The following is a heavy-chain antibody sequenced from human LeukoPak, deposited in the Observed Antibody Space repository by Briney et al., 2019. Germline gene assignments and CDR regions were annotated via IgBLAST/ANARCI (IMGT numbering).Heavy chain of an antibody. J-gene: IGHJ4*02. Sequence: GGSLRLSCAASGFTFSSYGMHWVRQAPGKGPEWVALIWYDGSNKYYADSVKGRLTISRDNSKNTLYLQMNSLRAEDTAVYYCAREGPRGNSQFDYWGQGTLVTVSS. V-gene: IGHV3-33*01. D-gene: IGHD2/OR15-2a*01. CDR2: IWYDGSNK. CDR3: AREGPRGNSQFDY. CDR1: GFTFSSYG.